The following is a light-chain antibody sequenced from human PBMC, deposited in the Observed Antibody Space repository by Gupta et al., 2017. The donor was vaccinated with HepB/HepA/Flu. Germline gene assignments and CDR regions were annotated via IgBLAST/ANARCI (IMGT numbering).Light chain of an antibody. CDR1: SSDVGNYNH. CDR2: VVS. V-gene: IGLV2-14*03. CDR3: SSYTSSSTLI. Sequence: QSAMIQPGSVSGYLGLSITISCTGTSSDVGNYNHVSWYQQHPGKAPKLMIYVVSNRPSGVSNRFSGSKSGNTASLTISGLQAEDEADYYCSSYTSSSTLIFGGGTKLTVL. J-gene: IGLJ2*01.